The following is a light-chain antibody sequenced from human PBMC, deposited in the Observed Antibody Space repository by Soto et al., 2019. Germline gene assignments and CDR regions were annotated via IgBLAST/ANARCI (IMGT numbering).Light chain of an antibody. J-gene: IGLJ1*01. V-gene: IGLV2-14*01. CDR3: SSYARSSSYV. Sequence: ALTQPASVSGSPGQSITISCTGTSSDVGGYNHVSWYQIHPGKAPKLIIYEVTSRPSGVSYRFSGSKSGNSASLTISGLQAEDEADYYCSSYARSSSYVFGGGTRSPS. CDR1: SSDVGGYNH. CDR2: EVT.